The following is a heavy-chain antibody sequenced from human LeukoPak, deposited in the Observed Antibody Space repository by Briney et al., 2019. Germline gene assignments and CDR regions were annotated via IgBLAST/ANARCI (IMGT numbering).Heavy chain of an antibody. V-gene: IGHV4-34*01. CDR1: GGSFSGYY. Sequence: SETLSLTCAVYGGSFSGYYWSWIRQPPGKGLEWIGEINHSGSTNYNPSLKRRVTISVDTSNNQFSLKLRSVPAADTAVYYCARGRVAVAGFYYYYYYMDVWGKGTTVTVSS. CDR3: ARGRVAVAGFYYYYYYMDV. J-gene: IGHJ6*03. D-gene: IGHD6-19*01. CDR2: INHSGST.